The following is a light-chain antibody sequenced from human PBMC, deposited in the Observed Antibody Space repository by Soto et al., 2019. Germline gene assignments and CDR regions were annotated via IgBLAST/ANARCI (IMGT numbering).Light chain of an antibody. CDR2: ATS. CDR1: QTIAVY. CDR3: QHYNSYSET. Sequence: DIQMTQSPSSLPASVGHRLTITSRASQTIAVYLNWYQQKPGTAPRLLSYATSTLQSGVPSRFRGSGSGTDFTLTISSLQPDDFETYYCQHYNSYSETFGQGTKVDIK. J-gene: IGKJ1*01. V-gene: IGKV1-39*01.